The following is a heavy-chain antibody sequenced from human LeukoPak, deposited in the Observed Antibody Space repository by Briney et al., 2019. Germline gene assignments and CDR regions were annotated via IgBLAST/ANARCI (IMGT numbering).Heavy chain of an antibody. Sequence: ASVKVSCKASGYTFLGYYIHWVRQAPGQGLEWVGRINPDSGYKNYAQKFQGRVSVTTDTSINTAHMELNRLMSDDTAVYYCARAGPGGDCSGVGCHHDDWFFDLWGRGTLVHVFS. J-gene: IGHJ2*01. D-gene: IGHD2-15*01. CDR2: INPDSGYK. V-gene: IGHV1-2*06. CDR1: GYTFLGYY. CDR3: ARAGPGGDCSGVGCHHDDWFFDL.